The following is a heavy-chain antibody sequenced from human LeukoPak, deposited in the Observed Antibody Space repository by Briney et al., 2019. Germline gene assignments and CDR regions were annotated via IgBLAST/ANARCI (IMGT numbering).Heavy chain of an antibody. V-gene: IGHV3-21*01. J-gene: IGHJ4*02. CDR2: ISSSSSYI. D-gene: IGHD2-2*01. CDR3: ARGYEVVVPAAGY. Sequence: GGSLRLSCAASGFTFSSYSMNWVRQAPGKGLGWVSSISSSSSYIYYADSVKGRFTISRDNAKNSLYLQMNSLRAEDTAVYYCARGYEVVVPAAGYWGQGTLVTVSS. CDR1: GFTFSSYS.